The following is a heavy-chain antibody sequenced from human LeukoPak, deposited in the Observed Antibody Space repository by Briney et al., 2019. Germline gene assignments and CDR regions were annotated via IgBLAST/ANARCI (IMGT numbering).Heavy chain of an antibody. CDR1: GGSISSYY. CDR2: IYYSGST. CDR3: ARVETVSTMTDAFDI. Sequence: SETLSLTCTVSGGSISSYYWSWIRQPPGKGLEWIGYIYYSGSTYYNPSPKSRVTISVDTSKNQFSLKLSSVTAADTAVYYCARVETVSTMTDAFDIWGQGTMVTVSS. J-gene: IGHJ3*02. V-gene: IGHV4-59*12. D-gene: IGHD5/OR15-5a*01.